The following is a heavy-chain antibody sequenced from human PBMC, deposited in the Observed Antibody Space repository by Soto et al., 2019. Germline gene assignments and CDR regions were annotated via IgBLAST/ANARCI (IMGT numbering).Heavy chain of an antibody. Sequence: PSETLSLTCTVSGGSISSRDYYWSWIRQPPGKGLEWIGYIDHSGGTHYNPSLNSRVAMSVDTSRNQFSLKLTSVTAADTAMYYCASEMATPPQYLDYWGQGALVTVS. J-gene: IGHJ4*02. D-gene: IGHD2-15*01. CDR2: IDHSGGT. CDR3: ASEMATPPQYLDY. V-gene: IGHV4-30-4*08. CDR1: GGSISSRDYY.